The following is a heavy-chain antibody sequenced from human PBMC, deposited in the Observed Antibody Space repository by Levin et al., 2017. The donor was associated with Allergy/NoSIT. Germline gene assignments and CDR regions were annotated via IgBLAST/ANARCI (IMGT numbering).Heavy chain of an antibody. V-gene: IGHV3-23*01. J-gene: IGHJ6*02. Sequence: GGSLRLSCAASGFTFSSYAMSWVRQAPGKGLEWVSAISGSGGSTYYADSVKGRFTISRDNSKNTLYLQMNSLRAEDTAVYYCAKGGYDILTGSQLGNGMDVWGQGTTVTVSS. CDR2: ISGSGGST. CDR3: AKGGYDILTGSQLGNGMDV. CDR1: GFTFSSYA. D-gene: IGHD3-9*01.